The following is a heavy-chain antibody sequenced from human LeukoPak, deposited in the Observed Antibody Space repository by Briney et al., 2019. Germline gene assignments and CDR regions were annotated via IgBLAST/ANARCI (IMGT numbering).Heavy chain of an antibody. CDR3: ARGGRFITSSFDY. CDR1: GFTVSSNY. D-gene: IGHD1-20*01. V-gene: IGHV3-66*01. CDR2: IYSGGST. J-gene: IGHJ4*02. Sequence: GGSLRLSCAASGFTVSSNYMSWVRQAPGKGLEWVSVIYSGGSTYYADSVKGRFTISRDNSKNTLYLQMNSLRAEDTAVYYCARGGRFITSSFDYWGQGTLVTVSS.